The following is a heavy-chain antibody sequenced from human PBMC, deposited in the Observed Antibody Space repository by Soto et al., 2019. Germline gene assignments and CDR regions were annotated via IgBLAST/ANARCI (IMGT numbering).Heavy chain of an antibody. CDR2: INSDGSTT. CDR1: GFTVSSNY. V-gene: IGHV3-66*01. D-gene: IGHD1-26*01. Sequence: PWGSLRLSCASSGFTVSSNYMSWVRQVPGKGLVWVARINSDGSTTTYADSVKGRFTISRDNSKNTLYLQMNSLGAEDTAVYYCARDFVVGGTTINYYYGMDVWGQGTTVTVSS. CDR3: ARDFVVGGTTINYYYGMDV. J-gene: IGHJ6*02.